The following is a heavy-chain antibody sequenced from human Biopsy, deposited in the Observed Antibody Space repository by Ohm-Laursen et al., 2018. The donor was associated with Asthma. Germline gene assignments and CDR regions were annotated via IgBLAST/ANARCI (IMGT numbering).Heavy chain of an antibody. CDR2: INSVFGTT. V-gene: IGHV1-69*13. CDR3: ARKAGSCISRTCYSLDF. D-gene: IGHD2-2*01. CDR1: GGTFNTYV. J-gene: IGHJ4*02. Sequence: VKISCKSPGGTFNTYVIGWVRQAPGQGLEWMGGINSVFGTTTYPQKFQDRVTITADDSTSTVYMELSSLRSEDTAVYYCARKAGSCISRTCYSLDFWGQGALVTVSS.